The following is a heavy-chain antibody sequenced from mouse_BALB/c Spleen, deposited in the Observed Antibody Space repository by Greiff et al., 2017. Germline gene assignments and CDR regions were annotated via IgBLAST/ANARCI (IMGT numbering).Heavy chain of an antibody. CDR1: GFTFSDFY. J-gene: IGHJ4*01. V-gene: IGHV7-1*02. CDR3: ARELLSRAMDY. Sequence: EVKVVESGGGLVPPGGSLRLSCATSGFTFSDFYMEWVRQPPGKRLEWIAASRNKANDYTTEYSASVKGRFIVSRDTSQSILYLQMNALRAEDTAIDYGARELLSRAMDYWGQGTSVTVSS. D-gene: IGHD2-1*01. CDR2: SRNKANDYTT.